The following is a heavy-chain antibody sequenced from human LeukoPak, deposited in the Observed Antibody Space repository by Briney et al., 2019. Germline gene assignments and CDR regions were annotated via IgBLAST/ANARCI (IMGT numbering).Heavy chain of an antibody. CDR1: GYIITSGYY. CDR2: IYHSGST. J-gene: IGHJ4*02. D-gene: IGHD3-10*01. Sequence: SETLSLTCAVSGYIITSGYYWGWIRQPPGKGLEWIGSIYHSGSTYYNPSLKSRVTMSVDTSKNQFSLKLSSVTAADTAVYYCAREIGSGSYYNVPYYFDYWGQGTLVTVSS. CDR3: AREIGSGSYYNVPYYFDY. V-gene: IGHV4-38-2*02.